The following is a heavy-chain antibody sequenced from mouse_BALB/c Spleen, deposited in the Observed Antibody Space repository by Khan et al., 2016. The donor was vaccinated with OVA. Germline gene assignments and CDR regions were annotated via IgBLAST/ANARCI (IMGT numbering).Heavy chain of an antibody. CDR1: GDSITSGF. V-gene: IGHV3-8*02. CDR3: ARSYGSWAMDY. J-gene: IGHJ4*01. Sequence: EVKLLESGPSLVKPSQTLSLSCSVTGDSITSGFWNWIRKFPGNKFEYLGYITYSGNIYYNPSLKSRISITRDTSKSQYYPQLNSVTTEDTATYYCARSYGSWAMDYWGQGTSVTVSS. CDR2: ITYSGNI. D-gene: IGHD1-1*01.